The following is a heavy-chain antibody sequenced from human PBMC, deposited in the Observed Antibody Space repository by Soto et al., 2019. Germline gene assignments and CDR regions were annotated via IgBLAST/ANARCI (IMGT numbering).Heavy chain of an antibody. CDR2: INPSGGST. J-gene: IGHJ4*02. D-gene: IGHD4-17*01. V-gene: IGHV1-46*01. CDR1: GYTFTSYY. CDR3: ASSNAQNSDYGDLPGDY. Sequence: ASVKVSCKASGYTFTSYYMHWVRQAPGQGLEWMGIINPSGGSTSYAQKFQGRVTMTRDTSTSTVYMELSSLRSEDTAVYYCASSNAQNSDYGDLPGDYWGQGTLVTVSS.